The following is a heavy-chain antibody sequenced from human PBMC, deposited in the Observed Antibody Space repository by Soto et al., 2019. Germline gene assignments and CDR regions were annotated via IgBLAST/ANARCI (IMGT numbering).Heavy chain of an antibody. D-gene: IGHD1-1*01. CDR3: ARYRGDAYNWY. CDR2: IIPILGIG. CDR1: GGTFSSYT. V-gene: IGHV1-69*02. J-gene: IGHJ4*02. Sequence: QVQLVQSGAEVKKPGSSVKVSCKASGGTFSSYTISWVRQAPGQGLEWMGRIIPILGIGNYAQKFQGRVTITAEKSTSTAYMELSSLRSEDTAVYYCARYRGDAYNWYWGQGTLVTVSS.